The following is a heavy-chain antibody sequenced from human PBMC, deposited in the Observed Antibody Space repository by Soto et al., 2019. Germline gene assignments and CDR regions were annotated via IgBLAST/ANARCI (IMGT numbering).Heavy chain of an antibody. J-gene: IGHJ4*02. V-gene: IGHV3-48*02. CDR3: ASCYGDYEFPCEY. CDR2: MSSTSNIA. D-gene: IGHD4-17*01. CDR1: GFTFTDYS. Sequence: XASLKLSCAGSGFTFTDYSMIWVRQAPGKGLEWISYMSSTSNIAYYVDSVNGRFTTSRDNDKNSLYLQMNSLRDEDTAVYYCASCYGDYEFPCEYWGQGILVTVSS.